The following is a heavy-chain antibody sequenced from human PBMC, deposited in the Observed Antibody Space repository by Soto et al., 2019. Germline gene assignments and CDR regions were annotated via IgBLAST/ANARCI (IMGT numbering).Heavy chain of an antibody. Sequence: SLKVSGKASGGTFSSYAIIWVRQAPGQGLEWMGGIIPIFGTANYTQKFQGRVTITADESTSTAYMELSSLRSEDTAVYYCAREYCSGGSCGWFDPWGQGTLVTVSS. CDR1: GGTFSSYA. CDR3: AREYCSGGSCGWFDP. D-gene: IGHD2-15*01. J-gene: IGHJ5*02. V-gene: IGHV1-69*13. CDR2: IIPIFGTA.